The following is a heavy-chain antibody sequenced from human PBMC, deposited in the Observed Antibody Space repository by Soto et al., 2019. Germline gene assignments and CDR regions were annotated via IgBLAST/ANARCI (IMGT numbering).Heavy chain of an antibody. CDR2: IIPISEST. Sequence: QVQLVQSGAEVKKPGSSVKVSCKASGGTFSSYAISWVRQAPGQGLEWMGGIIPISESTNYAQKFQDRDTLTADESKSTAYMELSSLRSEDTAVYYCARSQGSSTSLEIYYYYYYRMDVWGQGTTVTVSS. CDR1: GGTFSSYA. J-gene: IGHJ6*02. D-gene: IGHD2-2*01. CDR3: ARSQGSSTSLEIYYYYYYRMDV. V-gene: IGHV1-69*01.